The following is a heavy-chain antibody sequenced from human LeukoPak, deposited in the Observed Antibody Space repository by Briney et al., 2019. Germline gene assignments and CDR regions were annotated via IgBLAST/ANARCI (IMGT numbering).Heavy chain of an antibody. J-gene: IGHJ6*02. V-gene: IGHV1-2*02. Sequence: ASVKVSYEASGYTFTGYYMHWVRQAPGQGLEWVGWINPDSGGTNYALKFQGRVTMTRDTSRSTAYMELSRLRSDDTAVYYWARVTAYDTPMDVWGQGTTVTVSS. CDR3: ARVTAYDTPMDV. CDR2: INPDSGGT. D-gene: IGHD3-9*01. CDR1: GYTFTGYY.